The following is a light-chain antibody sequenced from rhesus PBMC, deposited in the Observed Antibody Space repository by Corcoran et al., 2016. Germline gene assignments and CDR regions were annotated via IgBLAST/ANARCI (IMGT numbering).Light chain of an antibody. V-gene: IGKV1-32*04. CDR1: QGISSY. Sequence: DIQMSQSPSSLSASVGDRVTITCRASQGISSYLNWYQQKPGKALKLLIYYANSLASGVPSRFSGSGSGTEFTLTISSLQPDDFATYYCQQYNSAPYSFGQGTKVEIK. J-gene: IGKJ2*01. CDR3: QQYNSAPYS. CDR2: YAN.